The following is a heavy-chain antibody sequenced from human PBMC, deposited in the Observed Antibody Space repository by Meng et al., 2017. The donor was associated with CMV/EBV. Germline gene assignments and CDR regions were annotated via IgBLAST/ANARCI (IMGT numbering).Heavy chain of an antibody. CDR1: GYTFTSYG. CDR2: ISAYNGNT. J-gene: IGHJ6*02. D-gene: IGHD3-3*01. V-gene: IGHV1-18*01. CDR3: ARDQATADFWSGYYSSYYGMDV. Sequence: ASVKVSCKASGYTFTSYGISWVRQAPGQGLEWMGWISAYNGNTNYAQKLQGRVTMTTDTSTSTAYMELRSLRSDDTAVYYCARDQATADFWSGYYSSYYGMDVWGQGTTVTVSS.